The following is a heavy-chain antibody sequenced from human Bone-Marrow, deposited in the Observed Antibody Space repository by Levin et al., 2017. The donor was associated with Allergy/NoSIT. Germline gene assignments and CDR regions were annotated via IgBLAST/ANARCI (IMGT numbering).Heavy chain of an antibody. D-gene: IGHD2-8*01. V-gene: IGHV3-23*01. CDR3: AKGNCTDRVCYFDY. CDR2: ISGSGGRT. CDR1: EFAFSSFA. J-gene: IGHJ4*02. Sequence: PTGGSLRLSCAASEFAFSSFAMSWVRQAPGKGLEWVSTISGSGGRTYSADSVKGRFTISRDNSKNTLYLQMNSLRAEDTAVYYCAKGNCTDRVCYFDYWGQGTLVTVSS.